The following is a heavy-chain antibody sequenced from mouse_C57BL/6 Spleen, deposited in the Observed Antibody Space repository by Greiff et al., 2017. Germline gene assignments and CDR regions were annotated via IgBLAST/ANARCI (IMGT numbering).Heavy chain of an antibody. V-gene: IGHV1-52*01. J-gene: IGHJ1*03. CDR1: GYTFTSYW. CDR3: ARPYYYGSRSWYFDV. CDR2: IDPSDSET. D-gene: IGHD1-1*01. Sequence: QVQLQQSGAELVRPGSSVKLSCKASGYTFTSYWMHWVKQRPIQGLEWIGNIDPSDSETHYNQKFKDKATLTVDKSSSTAYMQLSSLTSEDSAVYYCARPYYYGSRSWYFDVWGTGTTVTVSS.